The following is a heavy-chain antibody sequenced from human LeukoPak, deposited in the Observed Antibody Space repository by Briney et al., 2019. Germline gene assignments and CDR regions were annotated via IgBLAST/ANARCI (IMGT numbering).Heavy chain of an antibody. V-gene: IGHV4-4*07. D-gene: IGHD1-7*01. CDR3: ARLIAGTTTAFDI. J-gene: IGHJ3*02. CDR1: GGSISGYY. Sequence: SETLSLTCSVSGGSISGYYWTWIRQPAGKGLEWIGRVYTSGSTHYNPSLKTRLTMSVDTSKNQFSLKLSSVTAADTAVYYCARLIAGTTTAFDIWGQGTMVTVSS. CDR2: VYTSGST.